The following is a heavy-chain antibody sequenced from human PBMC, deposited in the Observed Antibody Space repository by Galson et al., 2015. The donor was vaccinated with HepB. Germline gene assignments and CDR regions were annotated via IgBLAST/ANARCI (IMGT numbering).Heavy chain of an antibody. J-gene: IGHJ4*02. Sequence: SLRLSCAASGFTFGSYAMHWVRQAPGKGPEWVAVISDDGSNKYYTDSVKGRFTISRDNSKNTLHLLMNSLRGEDSAVYYCARDRDRYCSSITCYAGDDGYFDFWGQGTLVTVSS. D-gene: IGHD2-2*01. CDR3: ARDRDRYCSSITCYAGDDGYFDF. CDR1: GFTFGSYA. CDR2: ISDDGSNK. V-gene: IGHV3-30-3*01.